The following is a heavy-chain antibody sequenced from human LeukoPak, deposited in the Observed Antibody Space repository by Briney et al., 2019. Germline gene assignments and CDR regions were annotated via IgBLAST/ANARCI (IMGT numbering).Heavy chain of an antibody. Sequence: GGSLRLSCAASGLTLSNYWMHWVRQAPGKGLVWVSRINSDGSSTSYAESVKGRFTVSRDNAKNTLYLQMNSLRAEDTAVYYCARDPYSSGSRWGKGTLVTVSS. D-gene: IGHD3-10*01. CDR1: GLTLSNYW. CDR2: INSDGSST. J-gene: IGHJ4*02. V-gene: IGHV3-74*01. CDR3: ARDPYSSGSR.